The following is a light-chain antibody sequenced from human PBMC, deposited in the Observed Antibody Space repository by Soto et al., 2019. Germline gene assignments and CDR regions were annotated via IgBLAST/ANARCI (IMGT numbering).Light chain of an antibody. J-gene: IGKJ5*01. V-gene: IGKV3-15*01. CDR1: QSVSSN. Sequence: EIVMTQSPATLSVSPVERATFSCRASQSVSSNLAWYQQKPGQAPRLLIYGASIRATGIPARFSGSGSGTEFTLTISSLQSEDFAVYYCQHYNSYPITFGQGTRLEIK. CDR2: GAS. CDR3: QHYNSYPIT.